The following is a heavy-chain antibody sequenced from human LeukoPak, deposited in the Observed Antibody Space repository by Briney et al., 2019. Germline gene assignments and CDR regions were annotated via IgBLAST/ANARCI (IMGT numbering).Heavy chain of an antibody. CDR1: GFGFSGDS. V-gene: IGHV3-48*01. D-gene: IGHD6-13*01. CDR2: ISGNSGTI. Sequence: PGGSLRLSCAASGFGFSGDSINWVRQPPGKGLEWISYISGNSGTIYYADSVKGRFTISRDNVKKLVYLEMNSLRAEDTAIYYCAKEQAAIGFDYWGRGTLVTVSS. CDR3: AKEQAAIGFDY. J-gene: IGHJ4*02.